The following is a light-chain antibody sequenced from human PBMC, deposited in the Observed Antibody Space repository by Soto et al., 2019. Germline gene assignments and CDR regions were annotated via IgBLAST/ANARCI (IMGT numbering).Light chain of an antibody. Sequence: QSVLTQPASVSGSPGQSITISCTGTSSDVGGYNYVSWYQQHPGKAPKLMIYDLSNRTSGVSNRFSGSKSGNTASLTISGLQAEDEADYYCSSYTSSSTSYVFGTGTKLTVL. CDR2: DLS. CDR3: SSYTSSSTSYV. CDR1: SSDVGGYNY. V-gene: IGLV2-14*01. J-gene: IGLJ1*01.